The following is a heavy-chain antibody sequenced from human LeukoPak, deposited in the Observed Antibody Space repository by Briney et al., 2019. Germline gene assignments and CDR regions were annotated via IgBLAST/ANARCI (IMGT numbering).Heavy chain of an antibody. Sequence: PSETLSLTCTVSGGSISTYYWSWIRQPPGKGLEWIGYIFYSGSTNYNPSLKSRVTISVDTSKNQFSLNLSSVTAADTAVYYCARGGGNSEWANWFDPWGQGTLVTVSS. CDR1: GGSISTYY. J-gene: IGHJ5*02. V-gene: IGHV4-59*01. D-gene: IGHD4-23*01. CDR3: ARGGGNSEWANWFDP. CDR2: IFYSGST.